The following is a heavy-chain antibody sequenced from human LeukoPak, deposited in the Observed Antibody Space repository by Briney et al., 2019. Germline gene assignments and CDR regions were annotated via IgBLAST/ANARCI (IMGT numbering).Heavy chain of an antibody. CDR1: GYTFTIYG. CDR2: ISAYNGNT. CDR3: ARGPYYYDSSGYFNWFDP. J-gene: IGHJ5*02. D-gene: IGHD3-22*01. V-gene: IGHV1-18*01. Sequence: ASVKVSCKASGYTFTIYGISWVRQAPGQGLEWMGWISAYNGNTNYAQKLQGRVTMTTDTSTSTAYMELRSLRSDDTAVYYCARGPYYYDSSGYFNWFDPWGQGTLVTVSS.